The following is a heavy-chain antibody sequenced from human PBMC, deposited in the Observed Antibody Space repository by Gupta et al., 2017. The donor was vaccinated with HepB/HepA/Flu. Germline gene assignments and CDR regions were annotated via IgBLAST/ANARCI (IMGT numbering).Heavy chain of an antibody. Sequence: QLQLQESGPGLVKPSETLSLTCTVSGGSISSSSYYWGWIRQPPGKGLEWIGSIYYSGSTYYNPALKSRVTISVDTSKNQFSLKLRSVTAADTAVYYFARHPTNKWGFIDPWGQGTLVTVYS. CDR1: GGSISSSSYY. V-gene: IGHV4-39*01. D-gene: IGHD7-27*01. CDR2: IYYSGST. CDR3: ARHPTNKWGFIDP. J-gene: IGHJ5*02.